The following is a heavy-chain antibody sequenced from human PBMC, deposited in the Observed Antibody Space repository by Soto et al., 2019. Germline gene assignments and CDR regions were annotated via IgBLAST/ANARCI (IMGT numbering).Heavy chain of an antibody. CDR2: IIPIFGTA. CDR1: GGTFSSYA. J-gene: IGHJ6*02. V-gene: IGHV1-69*13. Sequence: SVKVSCKASGGTFSSYAISWVRQAPGQGLEWMGGIIPIFGTANYAQKFQGRVTITADESTSTAYMELSSLRSEDTAVYYCARRPGYGSSWGPEEYYGMDVWGQGAKVTVYS. CDR3: ARRPGYGSSWGPEEYYGMDV. D-gene: IGHD6-13*01.